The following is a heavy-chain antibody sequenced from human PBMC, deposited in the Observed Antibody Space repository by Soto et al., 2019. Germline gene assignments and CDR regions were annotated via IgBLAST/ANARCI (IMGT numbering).Heavy chain of an antibody. CDR1: GDSMSSSNW. CDR3: ARSQTTVTSYDY. J-gene: IGHJ4*02. Sequence: PSETLSLTCTVSGDSMSSSNWWNWVRQPPGKGLEWIGEAHHSGRTNYNPSLKSRVTISVDRSQNRFSLKLSSVTAADTAVYYCARSQTTVTSYDYWGQGTLVTVSS. D-gene: IGHD4-17*01. V-gene: IGHV4-4*02. CDR2: AHHSGRT.